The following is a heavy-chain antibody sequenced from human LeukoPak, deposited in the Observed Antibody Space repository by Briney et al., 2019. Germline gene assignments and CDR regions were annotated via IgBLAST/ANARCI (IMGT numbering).Heavy chain of an antibody. D-gene: IGHD3-22*01. V-gene: IGHV3-23*01. CDR1: GFTFSSYA. CDR3: AEEWAGGKIIMIAVAL. J-gene: IGHJ4*02. Sequence: GGSLRLSCAASGFTFSSYAMSWVRQAPGKGLEWVSAISGGGGSTYYADSVKGRFTISRDNSKNTLYLQMNSLRAEDTAVYYCAEEWAGGKIIMIAVALWGEGSLVSVSS. CDR2: ISGGGGST.